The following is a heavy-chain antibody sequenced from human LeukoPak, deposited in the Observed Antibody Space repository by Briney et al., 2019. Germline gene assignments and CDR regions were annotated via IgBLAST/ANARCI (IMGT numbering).Heavy chain of an antibody. V-gene: IGHV1-2*04. D-gene: IGHD3-22*01. CDR2: INPNSGGT. J-gene: IGHJ4*02. CDR3: ARAYYDSSGYYYFDY. CDR1: GYTFTGYY. Sequence: ASVKVSCTASGYTFTGYYMHWVRQAPGQGLEWMGRINPNSGGTNYAQKFQGWVTMTRDTSISTAYMELSRLRSDDTAVYYCARAYYDSSGYYYFDYWGQGTLVTVSS.